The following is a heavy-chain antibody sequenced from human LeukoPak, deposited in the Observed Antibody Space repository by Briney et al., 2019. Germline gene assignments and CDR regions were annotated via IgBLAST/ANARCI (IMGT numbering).Heavy chain of an antibody. J-gene: IGHJ4*02. CDR3: ARAVGTSRNFFDY. D-gene: IGHD4-23*01. Sequence: SETLSLTCTVSGVSISSSNYYWGWIRQPPGKGLEWIGSTYYSGSTYCNLSLKSRVTISVDTSKNQFSLNLSSVTAADTAMYYCARAVGTSRNFFDYWGQGTLVTVSS. CDR1: GVSISSSNYY. CDR2: TYYSGST. V-gene: IGHV4-39*07.